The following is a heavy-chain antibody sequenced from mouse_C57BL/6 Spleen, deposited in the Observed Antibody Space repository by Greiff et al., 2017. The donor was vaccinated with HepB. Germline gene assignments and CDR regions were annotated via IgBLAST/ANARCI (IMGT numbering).Heavy chain of an antibody. CDR2: ISYDGSN. CDR3: AIYYGSSPYYAMDY. D-gene: IGHD1-1*01. CDR1: GYSITSGYY. Sequence: EVKLMESGPGLVKPSQSLSLTCSVTGYSITSGYYWNWIRQFPGNKLEWMGYISYDGSNNYNPSLKNRISITRDTSKNQFFLKLNSVTTEDTATYYCAIYYGSSPYYAMDYWGQGTSVTVSS. J-gene: IGHJ4*01. V-gene: IGHV3-6*01.